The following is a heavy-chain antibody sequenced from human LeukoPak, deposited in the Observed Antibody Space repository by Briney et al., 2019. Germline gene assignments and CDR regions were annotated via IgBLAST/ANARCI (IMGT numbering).Heavy chain of an antibody. D-gene: IGHD2-2*01. CDR3: ARANFLYCSSSTCLFDY. CDR1: GYTFTDYY. Sequence: GASVKVSCKASGYTFTDYYMHWVRQAPGQGFEWMGWINPNDGDTNYAQKFQGRVTTTRDTSISTAHMEVSRLRSDDTAAYYCARANFLYCSSSTCLFDYWGQGTLVTVSS. CDR2: INPNDGDT. V-gene: IGHV1-2*02. J-gene: IGHJ4*02.